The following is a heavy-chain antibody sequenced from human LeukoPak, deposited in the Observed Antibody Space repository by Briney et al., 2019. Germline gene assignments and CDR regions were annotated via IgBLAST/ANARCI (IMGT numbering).Heavy chain of an antibody. V-gene: IGHV1-46*01. J-gene: IGHJ4*02. Sequence: ASVKVSCKASGYTFTSYAMHWVRQAPGQGLEWMGIINPSGGSTSYAQKFQGRVTMTRDMSTSTVYMELSSLRSEDTAVYYCARVGLRLPERGYFDYWGQGTLVTVSS. D-gene: IGHD3-16*01. CDR2: INPSGGST. CDR1: GYTFTSYA. CDR3: ARVGLRLPERGYFDY.